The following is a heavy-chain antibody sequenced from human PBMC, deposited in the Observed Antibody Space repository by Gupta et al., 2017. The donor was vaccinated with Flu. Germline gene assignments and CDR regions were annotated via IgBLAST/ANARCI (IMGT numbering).Heavy chain of an antibody. J-gene: IGHJ4*02. CDR1: GFTFSTYG. CDR3: TRAWDCSGGSCYSDY. CDR2: ISSSSSYI. V-gene: IGHV3-21*01. D-gene: IGHD2-15*01. Sequence: EVQLVESGGGLVKPGGYLRLSCAASGFTFSTYGMNWVRLARGTGLEWFSSISSSSSYIYYADSVKGRFTISRDNAKNSLYLQMNSLRAEDTAVYYCTRAWDCSGGSCYSDYWGQGALVTVSS.